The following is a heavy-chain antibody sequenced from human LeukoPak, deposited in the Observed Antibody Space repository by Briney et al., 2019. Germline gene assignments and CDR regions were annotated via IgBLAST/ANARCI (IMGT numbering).Heavy chain of an antibody. V-gene: IGHV3-30*04. CDR1: GFTFSSYA. CDR2: ISYDGSNK. CDR3: ARTMIVVVITSSYGMDV. J-gene: IGHJ6*02. Sequence: GGSLRLSCAASGFTFSSYAMHWVRQVPGKGLEWVAVISYDGSNKYYADSVKGRFTISRDNSKNTLYLQMNSLRAEDTAVYYCARTMIVVVITSSYGMDVWGQGTTVTVSS. D-gene: IGHD3-22*01.